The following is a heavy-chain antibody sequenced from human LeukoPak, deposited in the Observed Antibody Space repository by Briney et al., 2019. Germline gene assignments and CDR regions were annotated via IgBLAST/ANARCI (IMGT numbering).Heavy chain of an antibody. CDR3: ARDGLYCTNGVCSSDI. Sequence: ASVKVSCKASGYTFTGYYMHWVRQAPGQGLEWMGKINPSSGGTGYAQKFQGRVTMTRDTSTSTVYMELTSLRSEDTAAYYCARDGLYCTNGVCSSDIWGQGTLVTVSS. CDR1: GYTFTGYY. V-gene: IGHV1-46*01. CDR2: INPSSGGT. J-gene: IGHJ3*02. D-gene: IGHD2-8*01.